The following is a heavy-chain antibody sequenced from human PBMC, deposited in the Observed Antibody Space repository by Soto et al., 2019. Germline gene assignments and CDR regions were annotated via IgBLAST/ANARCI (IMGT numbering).Heavy chain of an antibody. CDR1: GGSFSGYY. J-gene: IGHJ4*02. CDR3: ARVRSYRVTIFGVVIPGEISSFDY. V-gene: IGHV4-34*01. Sequence: SETPSLTCAVYGGSFSGYYWSWIRQPPGKGLEWIGEINHSGSTNYNPSLKSRVTISVDTSKNQFSLKLSSVAAADTAVYYCARVRSYRVTIFGVVIPGEISSFDYWGQGTLVTVSS. CDR2: INHSGST. D-gene: IGHD3-3*01.